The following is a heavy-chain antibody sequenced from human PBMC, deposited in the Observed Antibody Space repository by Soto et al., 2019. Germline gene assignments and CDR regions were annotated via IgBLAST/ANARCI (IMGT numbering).Heavy chain of an antibody. CDR3: AREAEEYSGSDY. Sequence: ASVKVSCKASGYPFTRYHMHWLRQAPGQGLEWLGVINPSSTTTYAQRFQGRVTITRETSTSTVYMELSSLRSDVTAVYYCAREAEEYSGSDYWGPGSLVTVSS. CDR1: GYPFTRYH. J-gene: IGHJ4*02. CDR2: INPSSTT. V-gene: IGHV1-46*03. D-gene: IGHD3-10*01.